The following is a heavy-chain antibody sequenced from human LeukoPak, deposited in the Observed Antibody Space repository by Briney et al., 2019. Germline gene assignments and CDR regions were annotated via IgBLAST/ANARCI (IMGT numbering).Heavy chain of an antibody. V-gene: IGHV3-30-3*01. J-gene: IGHJ4*02. D-gene: IGHD1-26*01. CDR1: GFTFSSYA. CDR3: GRTNSGSYWGHVDY. Sequence: GGSLRLSCAASGFTFSSYAMHWVRQAPGKGLEWVAVISYDGSNKYYADSVKGRFTISRDNSKNTLYLQMNSLRAEDTAVYYCGRTNSGSYWGHVDYWGQGTLVTVSS. CDR2: ISYDGSNK.